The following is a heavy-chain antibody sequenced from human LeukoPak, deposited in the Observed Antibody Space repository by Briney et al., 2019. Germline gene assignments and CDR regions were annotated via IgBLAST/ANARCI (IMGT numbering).Heavy chain of an antibody. V-gene: IGHV1-2*02. J-gene: IGHJ4*02. CDR2: INPNSGGT. D-gene: IGHD1-26*01. CDR3: ASGGGRMSYYFNY. Sequence: GASVEVSCTASGYTFTGYYMHWVRQAPGQGLEWMGWINPNSGGTNYAQKFQGRVTMTRDTSISTAYMELSRLRSDDTAVYYCASGGGRMSYYFNYWGQGTLVTVPS. CDR1: GYTFTGYY.